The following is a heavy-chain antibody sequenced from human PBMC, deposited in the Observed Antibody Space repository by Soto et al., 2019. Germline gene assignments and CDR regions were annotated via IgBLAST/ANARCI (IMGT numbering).Heavy chain of an antibody. J-gene: IGHJ4*02. CDR1: GFTFSDYP. D-gene: IGHD1-26*01. CDR2: ISYDGNVK. Sequence: QVQLVESGGGVVQPGRSLSLSCAASGFTFSDYPMHWVRQAPGKGLEWVAVISYDGNVKYYVDSVKGRFTISRDDSKNTLYLQMNSLRVDDTAVYYCARDFLVGAPDYFDYWGQGTLVTVSS. V-gene: IGHV3-30-3*01. CDR3: ARDFLVGAPDYFDY.